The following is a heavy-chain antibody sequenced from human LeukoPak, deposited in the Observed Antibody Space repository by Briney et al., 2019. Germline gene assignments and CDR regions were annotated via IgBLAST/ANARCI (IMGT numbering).Heavy chain of an antibody. CDR2: ISDSGDT. Sequence: SETLSLTCTVSGVSISTTTYFWGWIRQPPGKGLEWIGSISDSGDTSYNSSLMSRVTVSVDTSKNQFSLKLSSVTAPDTAVYYCADSRWFWGGFDYWGQGTLVTVSS. D-gene: IGHD6-13*01. V-gene: IGHV4-39*01. J-gene: IGHJ4*02. CDR1: GVSISTTTYF. CDR3: ADSRWFWGGFDY.